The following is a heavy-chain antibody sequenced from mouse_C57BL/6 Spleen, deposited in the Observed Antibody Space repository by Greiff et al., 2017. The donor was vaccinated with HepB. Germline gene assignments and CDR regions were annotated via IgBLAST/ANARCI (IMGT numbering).Heavy chain of an antibody. J-gene: IGHJ2*01. Sequence: VKLQQSGAELVKPGASVKLSCKASGYTFTSYWMHWVKQRPGQGLEWIGMIHPNSGSTNYNEKFKSKATLTVDKSSSTAYMQLSSLTSEDSAVYYCARPLEGHFDYWGQGTTLTVSS. V-gene: IGHV1-64*01. CDR3: ARPLEGHFDY. CDR1: GYTFTSYW. CDR2: IHPNSGST.